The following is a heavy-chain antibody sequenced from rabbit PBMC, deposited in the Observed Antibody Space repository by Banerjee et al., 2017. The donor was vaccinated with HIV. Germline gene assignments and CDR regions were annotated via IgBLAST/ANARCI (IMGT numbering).Heavy chain of an antibody. CDR3: ARDLAGVIGWNFGL. V-gene: IGHV1S45*01. Sequence: QEQLKESGGGLVQPGGSLKLSCKASGFDLSSNAMCWVRQTPGKGLEWIACINTSSGNTVYASWAKGRFTISKTSSTTVTLQMTSLTAADTATYFCARDLAGVIGWNFGLWGPGTLVTVS. CDR2: INTSSGNT. J-gene: IGHJ4*01. D-gene: IGHD4-1*01. CDR1: GFDLSSNA.